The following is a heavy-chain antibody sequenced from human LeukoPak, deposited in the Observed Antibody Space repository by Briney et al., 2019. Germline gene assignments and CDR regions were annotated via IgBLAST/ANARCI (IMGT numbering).Heavy chain of an antibody. CDR3: AREGHYYGSGRTAFDI. Sequence: SETLSLTCTVSGGSINNGGYYWSWIRQHPGKGLEWIGYIYYSGSTNYNPSLKSRVTISVDTSKNQFSLKLSSVTAADTAVYYCAREGHYYGSGRTAFDIWGQGTMVTVSS. CDR1: GGSINNGGYY. D-gene: IGHD3-10*01. J-gene: IGHJ3*02. V-gene: IGHV4-61*08. CDR2: IYYSGST.